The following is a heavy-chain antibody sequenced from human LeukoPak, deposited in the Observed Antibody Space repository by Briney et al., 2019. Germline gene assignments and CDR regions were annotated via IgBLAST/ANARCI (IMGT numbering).Heavy chain of an antibody. CDR2: IYPDDSDT. Sequence: GESLKISCKGSGYSFTSHWIGWVRQVSGKGLELMGIIYPDDSDTRYSPSFQGQVTISGDKSISTAYLQWSSLKASDTAMYYCASGQITGRFDYWGQGTLVTVSS. J-gene: IGHJ4*02. V-gene: IGHV5-51*01. CDR3: ASGQITGRFDY. CDR1: GYSFTSHW. D-gene: IGHD1-14*01.